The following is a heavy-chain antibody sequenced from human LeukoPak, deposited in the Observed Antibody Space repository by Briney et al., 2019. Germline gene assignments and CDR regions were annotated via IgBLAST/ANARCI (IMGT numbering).Heavy chain of an antibody. D-gene: IGHD1-26*01. V-gene: IGHV1-18*01. J-gene: IGHJ5*02. CDR1: GYTFTSYG. Sequence: GASVKVSCKASGYTFTSYGISWVRQAPGQGLEWMGWISAYNGNTNYAQKLQGRVTMTTDTSTSTAYMELRSLRSDDTAVYYCARVKPGAWWELLRWRAGWFDPWGQGTLVTVSS. CDR3: ARVKPGAWWELLRWRAGWFDP. CDR2: ISAYNGNT.